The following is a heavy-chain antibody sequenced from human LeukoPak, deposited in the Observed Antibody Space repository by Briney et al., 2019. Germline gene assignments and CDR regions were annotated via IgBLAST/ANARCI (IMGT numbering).Heavy chain of an antibody. D-gene: IGHD3-22*01. CDR2: IIPIFGTA. Sequence: SVKVSCKASGGTFSSYAISWVRQAPGQGLEWMGGIIPIFGTANYAQKFQGRVTITTDESTSTAYMELSSLRSEDTAVYYCAADYYDSSGYYDHDYWGQGTLVTVSS. V-gene: IGHV1-69*05. J-gene: IGHJ4*02. CDR1: GGTFSSYA. CDR3: AADYYDSSGYYDHDY.